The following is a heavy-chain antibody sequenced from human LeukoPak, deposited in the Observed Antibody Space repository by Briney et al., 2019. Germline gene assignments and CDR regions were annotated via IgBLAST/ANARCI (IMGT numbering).Heavy chain of an antibody. J-gene: IGHJ4*02. V-gene: IGHV4-61*02. CDR1: SDSINSGNYY. Sequence: SETLSLTCTVSSDSINSGNYYWNWIRQPAGKGLEWIGRIYSSGSTNYNPSLKSRVTISVDTSKNQFSLKLSSVTAADTAVYYCARYEAVAGVFDYWGQGTLVTVSS. CDR2: IYSSGST. D-gene: IGHD6-19*01. CDR3: ARYEAVAGVFDY.